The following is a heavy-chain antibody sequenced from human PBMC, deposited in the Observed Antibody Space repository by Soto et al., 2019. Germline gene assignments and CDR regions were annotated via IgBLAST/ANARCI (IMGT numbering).Heavy chain of an antibody. CDR3: ARAPYSNYDFWSAQGQGYYYYGMDA. V-gene: IGHV1-69*06. Sequence: GXSVKVSCKASVGTFSSYAISWVRQAPGQGLEWMGGIIPIFGTANYAQKFQGRVTITADKSTSTAYMELSSLRSEDTAVYYCARAPYSNYDFWSAQGQGYYYYGMDAWGQGTTVTVSS. D-gene: IGHD3-3*01. CDR2: IIPIFGTA. J-gene: IGHJ6*02. CDR1: VGTFSSYA.